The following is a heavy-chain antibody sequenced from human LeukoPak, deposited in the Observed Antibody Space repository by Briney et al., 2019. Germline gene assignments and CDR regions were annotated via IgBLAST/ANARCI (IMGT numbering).Heavy chain of an antibody. CDR3: AREWWGYDVLTGDNWFDP. V-gene: IGHV1-18*01. CDR1: GYPFTTYG. J-gene: IGHJ5*02. Sequence: ASVKVSCKASGYPFTTYGINWVRQAPGQGLEWMGWISTYNGDTNYAQKFQGRVTMTTDTSTSTAYIEMRSLTSDDTAAYYCAREWWGYDVLTGDNWFDPWGQGTLVTVSS. D-gene: IGHD3-9*01. CDR2: ISTYNGDT.